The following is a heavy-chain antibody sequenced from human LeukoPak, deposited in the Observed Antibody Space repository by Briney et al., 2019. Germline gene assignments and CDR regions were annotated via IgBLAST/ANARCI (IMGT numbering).Heavy chain of an antibody. CDR2: INRDGSTT. V-gene: IGHV3-74*03. Sequence: HPGGSLRLSCIACGFALSGYSMHWVRQVPGKGLLWVSRINRDGSTTTYADSVKGRFTISRDNAKNTLYLQMNSLRAEDTAVFYCTRDTGYSFDYWGQGTLVTVSS. D-gene: IGHD2-15*01. J-gene: IGHJ4*02. CDR3: TRDTGYSFDY. CDR1: GFALSGYS.